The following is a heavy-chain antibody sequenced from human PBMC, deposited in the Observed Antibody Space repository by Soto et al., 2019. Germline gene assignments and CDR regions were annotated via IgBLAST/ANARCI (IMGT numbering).Heavy chain of an antibody. D-gene: IGHD1-26*01. CDR3: AKPPGEWEGDY. Sequence: EVQLLESGGGLVQPGGSLRLSCAASGFTFSIYAMSWVRQAPGKGLEWVSAISGSGGSTYYADSVKGRFTISRDNSKNTLYLHMSSLRAEDTAVYYCAKPPGEWEGDYWGKGTVVTVSS. V-gene: IGHV3-23*01. CDR1: GFTFSIYA. J-gene: IGHJ4*02. CDR2: ISGSGGST.